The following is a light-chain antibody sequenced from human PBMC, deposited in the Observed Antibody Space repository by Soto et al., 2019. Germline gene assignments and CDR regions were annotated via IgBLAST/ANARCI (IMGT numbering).Light chain of an antibody. V-gene: IGKV3-15*01. CDR2: GAS. CDR1: QSVSSN. Sequence: EIVMTQSPATLSVSPGERATLSCRASQSVSSNLAWYQQKPGQAPRLLIYGASTRATGIPARFSGSGSGTEFTLTISSLQSEDFAVYYCQQYINRPPQTFGQGTKVDI. J-gene: IGKJ1*01. CDR3: QQYINRPPQT.